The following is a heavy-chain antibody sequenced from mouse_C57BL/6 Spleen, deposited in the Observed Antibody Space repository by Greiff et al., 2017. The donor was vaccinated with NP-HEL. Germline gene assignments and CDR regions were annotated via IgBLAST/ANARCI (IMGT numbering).Heavy chain of an antibody. Sequence: QVQLQQPGPELVKPGASVKISCKASGYAFSSSWMNWVKQRPGKGLEWIGRIYPGDGDTNYNGKFKGKATLTADKSSSTAYMQLSSLTSEDSAVYYCARGLLDYWGQGTTLTVSS. CDR2: IYPGDGDT. CDR3: ARGLLDY. J-gene: IGHJ2*01. CDR1: GYAFSSSW. D-gene: IGHD3-1*01. V-gene: IGHV1-82*01.